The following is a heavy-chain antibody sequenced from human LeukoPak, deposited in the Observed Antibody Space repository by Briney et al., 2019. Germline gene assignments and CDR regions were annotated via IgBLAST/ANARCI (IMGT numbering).Heavy chain of an antibody. Sequence: PRGSLRLSCAASGFTVSSNYMSWVRQAPGKGLEWVSVIYSGGSTYYADSVKGRFTISRHNSKNTLYLQMNSLRAEDTAVYYCATSSRDGYTKEGYWGQGTLVTVSS. CDR1: GFTVSSNY. CDR3: ATSSRDGYTKEGY. CDR2: IYSGGST. J-gene: IGHJ4*02. V-gene: IGHV3-53*04. D-gene: IGHD5-24*01.